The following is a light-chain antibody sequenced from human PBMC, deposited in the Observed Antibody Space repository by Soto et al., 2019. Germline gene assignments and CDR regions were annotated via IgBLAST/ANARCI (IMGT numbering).Light chain of an antibody. V-gene: IGKV3D-20*02. CDR3: QQRSNWPPT. Sequence: EIVLTQSPGTLSLSPGEIATLSCSASQSVSNNYLAWYQQKPGQAPRLLIYGASNRATGIPDRFSGSGSGTDFTLTISSLEPEDFAVYYCQQRSNWPPTFGGGTKVDIK. CDR1: QSVSNNY. CDR2: GAS. J-gene: IGKJ4*01.